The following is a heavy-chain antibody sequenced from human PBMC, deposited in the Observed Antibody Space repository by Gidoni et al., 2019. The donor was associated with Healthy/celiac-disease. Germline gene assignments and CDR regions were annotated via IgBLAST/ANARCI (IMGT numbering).Heavy chain of an antibody. J-gene: IGHJ3*02. Sequence: EVQLVESGGGLVQPGGSLGLPCAASGFTVRSNYMRWVRKAPGKGLEWVSVSYSGGSTYYADPVKGRFTISRDNSKNTLYLQMNSLRAEDTAVYYCAGLDYDILTLIWGQGTMVTVSS. CDR1: GFTVRSNY. V-gene: IGHV3-66*02. D-gene: IGHD3-9*01. CDR2: SYSGGST. CDR3: AGLDYDILTLI.